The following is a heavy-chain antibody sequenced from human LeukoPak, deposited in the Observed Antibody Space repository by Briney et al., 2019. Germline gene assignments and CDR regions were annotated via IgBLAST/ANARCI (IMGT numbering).Heavy chain of an antibody. J-gene: IGHJ4*02. CDR1: GFTFSSYS. Sequence: PGGSLRLSCAASGFTFSSYSMNWVRQAPGKGLEWVSSISSSSSYIYYADSVKGRFTISRDNAKNSLYLQMNSLRAEDTALYYCAKDIYNYYDGSGYGYWGQGTLVTVSS. CDR3: AKDIYNYYDGSGYGY. D-gene: IGHD3-22*01. V-gene: IGHV3-21*04. CDR2: ISSSSSYI.